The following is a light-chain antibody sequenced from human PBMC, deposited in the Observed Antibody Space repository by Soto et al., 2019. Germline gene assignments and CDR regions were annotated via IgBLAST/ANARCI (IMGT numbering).Light chain of an antibody. Sequence: EVVMTQSPATLSVSPGERATLSCRASQFVSTNLAWYQQKPGQAPRLLIYSASTRATGIPARFSGSGSGTEFTITISSLQPEDSAVYYCQQSNNWPPLTFGGGTKVEIK. CDR1: QFVSTN. J-gene: IGKJ4*01. V-gene: IGKV3-15*01. CDR3: QQSNNWPPLT. CDR2: SAS.